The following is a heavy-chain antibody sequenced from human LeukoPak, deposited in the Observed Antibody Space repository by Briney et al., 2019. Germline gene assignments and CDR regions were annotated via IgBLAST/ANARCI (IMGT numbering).Heavy chain of an antibody. CDR1: GFTFSDHY. CDR2: SRNKANSYTT. J-gene: IGHJ4*02. Sequence: GGSLRLSCAASGFTFSDHYMDWVRQTPGKGLEWVGRSRNKANSYTTEYAASVKGRFTISRDDSKNSLFLQMNSLKTDDTAVYYCARASRSGSYFFYWGQGTLVTVSS. V-gene: IGHV3-72*01. CDR3: ARASRSGSYFFY. D-gene: IGHD1-26*01.